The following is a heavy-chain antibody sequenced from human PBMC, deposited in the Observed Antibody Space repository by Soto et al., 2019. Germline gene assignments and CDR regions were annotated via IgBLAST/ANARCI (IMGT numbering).Heavy chain of an antibody. V-gene: IGHV2-5*02. Sequence: QITLKESGPTLVKPTQTLTLTSTFSGFSLSTSGVAVAWIRQPPGKALEWLALIYWDDDKRYRPSLETRLTITKDTSKNQVVLTMTNMDSVDTATYYCAYLPCSGGSCYWFSYSGMDVWGQGTTVTVSS. CDR1: GFSLSTSGVA. J-gene: IGHJ6*02. CDR3: AYLPCSGGSCYWFSYSGMDV. D-gene: IGHD2-15*01. CDR2: IYWDDDK.